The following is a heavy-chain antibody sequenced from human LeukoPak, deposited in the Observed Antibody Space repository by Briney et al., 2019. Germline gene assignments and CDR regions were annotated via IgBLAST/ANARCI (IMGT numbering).Heavy chain of an antibody. CDR3: ARDGAYQLLTYFYYFDY. CDR1: GFTFSSYA. CDR2: ISYDGSNK. V-gene: IGHV3-30-3*01. Sequence: PGGSLRLSCAASGFTFSSYAMHWVRQAPGKGLEWVAVISYDGSNKYYADSVKGRFTISRDNSKNTLYLQMNSLRSDDTAVYYCARDGAYQLLTYFYYFDYWGQGTLVTVSS. D-gene: IGHD2-2*01. J-gene: IGHJ4*02.